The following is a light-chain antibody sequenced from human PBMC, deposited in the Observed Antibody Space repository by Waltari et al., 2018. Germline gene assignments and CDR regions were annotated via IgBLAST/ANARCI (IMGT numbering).Light chain of an antibody. J-gene: IGKJ4*01. Sequence: DIQMPQSPSTLSASVGDRVTITCRASRSISTRLAWYQQKPGKAPKLLIYKASSLQSGVPSRFSGSGSGTEFTLTISSLQPDDFATYYCQQYNSYSLTLGGGTKVEIK. CDR3: QQYNSYSLT. V-gene: IGKV1-5*03. CDR2: KAS. CDR1: RSISTR.